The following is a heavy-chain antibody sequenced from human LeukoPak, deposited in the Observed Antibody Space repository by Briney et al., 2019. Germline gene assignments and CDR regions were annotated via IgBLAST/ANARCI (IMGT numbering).Heavy chain of an antibody. CDR2: ISYDGSNK. Sequence: PGGSLRLSCAASGVTFSSYAMHWVRQAPGKGLEWGAVISYDGSNKYYADSVKGRFTISRDNSKNTLYLQMNSLRAEDTAVYYCARETNYYDFWSGYSDGGQGTLVTVSS. V-gene: IGHV3-30*04. CDR1: GVTFSSYA. CDR3: ARETNYYDFWSGYSD. D-gene: IGHD3-3*01. J-gene: IGHJ4*02.